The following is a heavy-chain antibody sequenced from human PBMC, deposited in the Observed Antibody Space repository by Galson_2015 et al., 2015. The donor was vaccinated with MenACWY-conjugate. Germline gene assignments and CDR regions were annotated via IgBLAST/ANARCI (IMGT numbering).Heavy chain of an antibody. CDR2: ISPGDSNT. Sequence: QSGAEVKQPGESLKISRKGSGYYFTSYWLAWVRQIPGKGLEWMGLISPGDSNTKYSPSFQGQVTISADKSISTAYLQWSSLKASDTAMYYCARHPPGGGVMDVSLHGTPVPVSS. J-gene: IGHJ6*02. CDR1: GYYFTSYW. CDR3: ARHPPGGGVMDV. D-gene: IGHD3-16*01. V-gene: IGHV5-51*01.